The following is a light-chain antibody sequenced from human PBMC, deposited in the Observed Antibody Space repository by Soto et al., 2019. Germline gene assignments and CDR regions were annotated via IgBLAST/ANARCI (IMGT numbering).Light chain of an antibody. CDR3: SSHTSSSTYV. CDR2: DVS. CDR1: RTDVDGYDY. J-gene: IGLJ1*01. V-gene: IGLV2-14*03. Sequence: QSVLTQPASVSGSPGQSIAISCTGVRTDVDGYDYVSWYQQHPGQAPQLIIYDVSYRPSGVSNRFSGSKSGSTASLTISGLQAEDEADYYCSSHTSSSTYVFGTGTKVTVL.